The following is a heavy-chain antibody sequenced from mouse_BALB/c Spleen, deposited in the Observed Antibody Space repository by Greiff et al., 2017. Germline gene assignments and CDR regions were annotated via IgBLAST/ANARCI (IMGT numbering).Heavy chain of an antibody. D-gene: IGHD1-1*01. Sequence: EVQLQESGPSLVQPSQTLSLTCSVTGDSITSGYWNWIRKFPGNKLEYMGYISYSGSTYYNPSLKSRISITRDTSKNQYYLQLNSVTTEDTATCYCARDYYGCSESYFDYWGQGTTLTVSS. J-gene: IGHJ2*01. CDR3: ARDYYGCSESYFDY. CDR1: GDSITSGY. CDR2: ISYSGST. V-gene: IGHV3-8*02.